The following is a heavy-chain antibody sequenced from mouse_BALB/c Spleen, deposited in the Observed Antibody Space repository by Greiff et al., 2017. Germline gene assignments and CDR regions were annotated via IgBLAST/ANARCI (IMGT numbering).Heavy chain of an antibody. V-gene: IGHV2-2*02. CDR3: ARKRVYYGNYDAMDY. Sequence: QVQLQQSGPGLVQPSQSLSITCTVSGFSLTSYGVHWVRQSPGKGLEWLGVIWSGGSTDYNAAFISRLSISKDNSKSQVFFKVNSLQANDTAIYYCARKRVYYGNYDAMDYWGQGTSVTVSS. D-gene: IGHD2-1*01. J-gene: IGHJ4*01. CDR2: IWSGGST. CDR1: GFSLTSYG.